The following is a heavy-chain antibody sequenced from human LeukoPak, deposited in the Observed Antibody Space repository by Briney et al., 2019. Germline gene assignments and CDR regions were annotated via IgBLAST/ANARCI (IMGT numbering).Heavy chain of an antibody. J-gene: IGHJ4*02. D-gene: IGHD1-7*01. CDR1: GYTFTSYY. CDR2: INPSGGST. CDR3: ARAGITGTTNHDY. Sequence: ASVTVSFTASGYTFTSYYMHWVRQAPGQGLEWMGIINPSGGSTSCAQKFQGRVTMTRDTSTSTVYMELSSLRSEDTAVYYCARAGITGTTNHDYWGQGTLVTVSS. V-gene: IGHV1-46*01.